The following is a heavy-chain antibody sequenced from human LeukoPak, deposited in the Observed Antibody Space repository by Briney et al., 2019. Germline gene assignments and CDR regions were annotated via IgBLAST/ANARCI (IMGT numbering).Heavy chain of an antibody. D-gene: IGHD2-2*01. J-gene: IGHJ4*02. Sequence: GGSLRLSCAASGFTFSYYGMHWVRQAPGKGLEWVTFIRYDGSNKYYADSVKGRFTISRDNSKNTLYLQMNSLRAEDTAVYYCAKGDYCSSTSCPISPLGYWGQGTLVTVSS. CDR1: GFTFSYYG. CDR3: AKGDYCSSTSCPISPLGY. CDR2: IRYDGSNK. V-gene: IGHV3-30*02.